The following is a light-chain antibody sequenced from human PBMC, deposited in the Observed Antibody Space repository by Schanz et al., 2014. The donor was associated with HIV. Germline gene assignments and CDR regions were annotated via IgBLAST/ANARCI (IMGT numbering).Light chain of an antibody. Sequence: QSVLTQPPSVSAAPGQKVTISCSGSSSNIGNNYVSWYQQLPGTAPKLLIYDNNKRPSEIPDRFSGSKSGTSATLGITGLQTGDEADYYCGTWDSSLSVVLFGGGTKLTVL. J-gene: IGLJ2*01. V-gene: IGLV1-51*01. CDR3: GTWDSSLSVVL. CDR1: SSNIGNNY. CDR2: DNN.